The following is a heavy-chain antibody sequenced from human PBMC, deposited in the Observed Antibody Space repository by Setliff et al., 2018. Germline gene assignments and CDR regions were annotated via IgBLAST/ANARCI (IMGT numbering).Heavy chain of an antibody. CDR1: GFTFSSYA. Sequence: PGGSLRLSCAASGFTFSSYAMNWVRQAPGKGLEWVSAISGSGGSTYYADSVKGRFTISRDNSKNTLYLQMNSLGAEDTAVYYCAKVRSSAWSIVYYYMDVWGKGTTVTVSS. D-gene: IGHD6-13*01. CDR3: AKVRSSAWSIVYYYMDV. V-gene: IGHV3-23*01. J-gene: IGHJ6*03. CDR2: ISGSGGST.